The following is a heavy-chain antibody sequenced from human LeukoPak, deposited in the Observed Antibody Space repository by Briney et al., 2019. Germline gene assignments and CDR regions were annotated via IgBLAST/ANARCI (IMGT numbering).Heavy chain of an antibody. CDR1: GFTFSNYA. V-gene: IGHV3-23*01. Sequence: PGGSLRLSCAASGFTFSNYAMNWVRQAPGKGLEWVSAISGSGGSTYYADSVKVRFTISRDNSKNTLYLQMNSLRAEDTAVYYCAKGRVAAAGRGVAFDIWGQGTMVTVSS. J-gene: IGHJ3*02. CDR2: ISGSGGST. D-gene: IGHD6-13*01. CDR3: AKGRVAAAGRGVAFDI.